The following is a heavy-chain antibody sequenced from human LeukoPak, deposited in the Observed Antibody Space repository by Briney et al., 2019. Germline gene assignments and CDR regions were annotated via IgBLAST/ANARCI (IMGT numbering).Heavy chain of an antibody. J-gene: IGHJ4*02. D-gene: IGHD3-10*01. CDR2: ISGSGTTT. V-gene: IGHV3-23*01. CDR1: GFIFSSYA. Sequence: PGGSLRLSCAASGFIFSSYAMTWVRQAPGRGLEWLSTISGSGTTTYYVDSVKGRFTISRDNAKNSLYLQMNSLRAEDTAVYYCAGGGAGRGVILDYWGQGALVTVSS. CDR3: AGGGAGRGVILDY.